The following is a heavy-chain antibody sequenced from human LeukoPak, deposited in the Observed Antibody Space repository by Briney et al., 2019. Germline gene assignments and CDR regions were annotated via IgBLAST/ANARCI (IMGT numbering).Heavy chain of an antibody. J-gene: IGHJ6*03. CDR2: IGYDESKK. V-gene: IGHV3-30*02. CDR1: GFTFNNFG. D-gene: IGHD2-21*01. CDR3: ARDIPTYYLYMDV. Sequence: GGSLRLSCEASGFTFNNFGMHWVRPAPGKGLEWVASIGYDESKKYYAESVKGRFTISRDDSKNTLYLQMNSLRAEDTAVYYCARDIPTYYLYMDVWGKGTTVTVSS.